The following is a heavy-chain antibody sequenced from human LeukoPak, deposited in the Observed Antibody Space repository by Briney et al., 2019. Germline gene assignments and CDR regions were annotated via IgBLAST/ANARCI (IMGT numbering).Heavy chain of an antibody. CDR3: ARDPLGFGELRVY. D-gene: IGHD3-10*01. Sequence: GGSLRLSCAASGFTFSSYWMHWVRQAPGKGLVWVARINSDGSSTSYADSVKGRFTISRDNAKNTLYLQMNSLRAQDTAVYYCARDPLGFGELRVYWGQGTLGTVSS. CDR2: INSDGSST. J-gene: IGHJ4*02. CDR1: GFTFSSYW. V-gene: IGHV3-74*01.